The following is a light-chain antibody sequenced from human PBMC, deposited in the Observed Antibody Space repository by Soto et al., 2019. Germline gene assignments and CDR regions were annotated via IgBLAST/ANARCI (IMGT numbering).Light chain of an antibody. CDR2: DVS. J-gene: IGLJ2*01. Sequence: QSALTQPASVSGSPGQSITIPCTGSSSDIGLYTFVSWYQQHPGKAPELLIYDVSYRPSGISDRFSGSKSGNTAPLTISGLQPEDEADYYCSSYGATSNLFGAGTKLTVL. CDR3: SSYGATSNL. V-gene: IGLV2-14*03. CDR1: SSDIGLYTF.